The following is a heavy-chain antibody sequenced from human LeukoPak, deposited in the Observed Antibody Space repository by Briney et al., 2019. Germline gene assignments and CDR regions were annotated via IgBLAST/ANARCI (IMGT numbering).Heavy chain of an antibody. CDR2: IKQDGSEK. D-gene: IGHD3-22*01. Sequence: GGSLRLSCAASGFTFSSYWMSWVRQAPGKGLKWVANIKQDGSEKYYVDSVKGRFTISRDNANNSLYLQMNSLRAEDTAVYYCARGNAYYYDSSGLDYRGQGTLVTVSS. CDR3: ARGNAYYYDSSGLDY. CDR1: GFTFSSYW. V-gene: IGHV3-7*01. J-gene: IGHJ4*02.